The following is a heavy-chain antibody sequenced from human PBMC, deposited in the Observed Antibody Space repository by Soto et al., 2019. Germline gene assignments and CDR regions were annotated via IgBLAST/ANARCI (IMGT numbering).Heavy chain of an antibody. J-gene: IGHJ3*02. CDR1: GGSISSYY. D-gene: IGHD3-22*01. Sequence: SETLSLTCTISGGSISSYYWSWIRQPAGKGLEWIGRIYTSGSTNYNPSLKSRVTMSVDTSKNQFSLKLSSVTAADTAVYYCARAPSGYYYDSSGSHLGAFDIWGQGTMVTVSS. CDR2: IYTSGST. CDR3: ARAPSGYYYDSSGSHLGAFDI. V-gene: IGHV4-4*07.